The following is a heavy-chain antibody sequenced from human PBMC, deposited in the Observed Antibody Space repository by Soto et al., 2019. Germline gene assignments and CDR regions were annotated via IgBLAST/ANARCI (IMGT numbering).Heavy chain of an antibody. D-gene: IGHD2-2*01. V-gene: IGHV2-5*02. Sequence: SGPKLVNPTQTLTLTCTFSGFSLSASGEGVGWIRQPPGKALEWLALIFWDDDKRYNSSLRSRLTITKATSKNHVVLTLTNMDPVDTATYYCAHRRDATVRVPAAISAWFEPWGQGPQVTVSS. J-gene: IGHJ5*02. CDR2: IFWDDDK. CDR1: GFSLSASGEG. CDR3: AHRRDATVRVPAAISAWFEP.